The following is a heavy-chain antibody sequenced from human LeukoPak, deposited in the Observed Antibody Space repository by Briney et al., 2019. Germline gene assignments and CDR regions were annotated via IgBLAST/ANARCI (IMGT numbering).Heavy chain of an antibody. CDR2: INPNSGGT. J-gene: IGHJ6*03. Sequence: ASVKVSCKASGYTFTGYYMHWVRQAPGQGLEWMGWINPNSGGTNYAQKFQGRVTMTRDTSISTAYMELSRLRSDDTAVYYCARRQWLGYYYYYMDVWGKGTTVTASS. V-gene: IGHV1-2*02. CDR3: ARRQWLGYYYYYMDV. CDR1: GYTFTGYY. D-gene: IGHD6-19*01.